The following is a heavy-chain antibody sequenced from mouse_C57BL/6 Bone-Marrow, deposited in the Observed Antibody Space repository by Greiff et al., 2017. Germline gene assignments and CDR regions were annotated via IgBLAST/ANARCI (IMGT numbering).Heavy chain of an antibody. D-gene: IGHD2-1*01. Sequence: VQLQQSGAELAKPGASVKLSCKASGYTFTSYWMHWVKQRPGQGLEWIGYINPSSGYTKYNQKFKDKATLTAYKSSSTAYMQLISLTYEDSAVYYCASDGNYFRWYFDVWGTGTTVTVSS. CDR3: ASDGNYFRWYFDV. J-gene: IGHJ1*03. V-gene: IGHV1-7*01. CDR2: INPSSGYT. CDR1: GYTFTSYW.